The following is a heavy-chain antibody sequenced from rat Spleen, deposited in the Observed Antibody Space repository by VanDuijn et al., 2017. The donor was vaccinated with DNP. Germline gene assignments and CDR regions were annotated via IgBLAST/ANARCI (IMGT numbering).Heavy chain of an antibody. J-gene: IGHJ2*01. D-gene: IGHD1-4*01. CDR3: ASRPPPTRGPFDY. CDR2: INSAGST. Sequence: EVQLQESGPGLVKPSQSLSLTCSVTGYSITSDYWAWIRKFPGNKLEWMGYINSAGSTNYNPSLKSRISITRDTSKNQFFLQVNSVTTEDTATYYCASRPPPTRGPFDYWGQGVTVTVSS. CDR1: GYSITSDY. V-gene: IGHV3-3*01.